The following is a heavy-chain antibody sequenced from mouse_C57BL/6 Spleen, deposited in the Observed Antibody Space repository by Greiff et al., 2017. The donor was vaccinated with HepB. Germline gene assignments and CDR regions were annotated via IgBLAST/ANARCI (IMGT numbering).Heavy chain of an antibody. V-gene: IGHV5-17*01. D-gene: IGHD1-1*01. CDR3: AKITTVAYYAMDY. Sequence: DVMLVESGGGLVKPGGSLKLSCAASGFTFSDYGMPWVRQAPEKGLEWVAYISSGSSTIYYADTVKGRFTISRDNAKNTLFLQMTSLRSEDTAMYYCAKITTVAYYAMDYWGQGTSVTVSS. CDR2: ISSGSSTI. CDR1: GFTFSDYG. J-gene: IGHJ4*01.